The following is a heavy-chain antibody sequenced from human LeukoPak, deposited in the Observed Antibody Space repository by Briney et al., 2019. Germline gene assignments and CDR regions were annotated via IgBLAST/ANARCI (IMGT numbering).Heavy chain of an antibody. CDR3: AREPYDILTGYYPYDAFDI. J-gene: IGHJ3*02. CDR2: IKQDGSEK. D-gene: IGHD3-9*01. CDR1: GFTFSSYW. Sequence: GGSLRLSCAASGFTFSSYWMSWVRQAPGKGLEWVANIKQDGSEKYYVDSVKGRFTISRDNAKNSLYLQMNSLRAEDTAVYYCAREPYDILTGYYPYDAFDIWGQGTMVTVSS. V-gene: IGHV3-7*01.